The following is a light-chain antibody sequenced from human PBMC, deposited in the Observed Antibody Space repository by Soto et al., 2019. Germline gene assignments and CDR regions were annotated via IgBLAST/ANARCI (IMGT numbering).Light chain of an antibody. CDR1: SSDVGGYNY. CDR3: SAYTSSSTPWV. CDR2: EVS. J-gene: IGLJ3*02. V-gene: IGLV2-14*01. Sequence: SVLTQPASVSGSPGQSITISCTGTSSDVGGYNYVSWYQQHPGKAPKLMIYEVSNRPSGVSNRFSGSKSGNTASLSISGLQAEDEADYYCSAYTSSSTPWVFGGGTKRTVL.